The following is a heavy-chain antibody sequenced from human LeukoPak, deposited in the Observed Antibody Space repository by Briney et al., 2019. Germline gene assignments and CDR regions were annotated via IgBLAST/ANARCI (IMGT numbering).Heavy chain of an antibody. J-gene: IGHJ4*02. CDR2: ISSSSSYI. CDR1: GFTFSSYS. D-gene: IGHD4-17*01. CDR3: ARISYGDYFDY. V-gene: IGHV3-21*01. Sequence: GGSLRLSCAASGFTFSSYSTNWVRQAPGKGLEWVSSISSSSSYIYYADSVKGRFTISRDNSKNTLYLQMNSLRAEDTAVYYCARISYGDYFDYWGQGTLVTVSS.